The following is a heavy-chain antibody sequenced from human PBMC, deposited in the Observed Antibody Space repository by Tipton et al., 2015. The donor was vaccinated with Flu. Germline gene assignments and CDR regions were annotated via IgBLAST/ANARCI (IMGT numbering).Heavy chain of an antibody. V-gene: IGHV3-9*01. Sequence: CAASGFRFENYAMHWVRQTPGKGLEWVSGISWNSEFIKYADSVRGRFTISRDSAKNSLYLQMNSLRVEDTAPYYCARDGYCSGDSCSPGGSSYGMGVWGQGTTVTVSS. D-gene: IGHD2-21*02. CDR3: ARDGYCSGDSCSPGGSSYGMGV. CDR1: GFRFENYA. J-gene: IGHJ6*02. CDR2: ISWNSEFI.